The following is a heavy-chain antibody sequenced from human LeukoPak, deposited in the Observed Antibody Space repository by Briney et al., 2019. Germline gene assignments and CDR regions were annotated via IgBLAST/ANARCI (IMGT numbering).Heavy chain of an antibody. V-gene: IGHV1-69*05. CDR1: GGTFSSYA. Sequence: SVKVSCKASGGTFSSYAISWVRQAPGQGLEWMGWIIHIFGTANYAQKFQGRVTITTDESTSTAYMELSSLRSEDTAVYYCARDQYCSGGSCYLAYFDYWGQGTLVTVSS. CDR2: IIHIFGTA. D-gene: IGHD2-15*01. J-gene: IGHJ4*02. CDR3: ARDQYCSGGSCYLAYFDY.